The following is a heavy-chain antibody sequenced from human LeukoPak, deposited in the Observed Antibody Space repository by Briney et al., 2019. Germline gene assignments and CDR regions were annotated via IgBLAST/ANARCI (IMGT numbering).Heavy chain of an antibody. CDR2: ISSTSAYI. Sequence: GGSLRLSCAGSGFALKSYSLSWVRQAPGKGLEWVSSISSTSAYIYYADSVKGRFTISRDNVDNVVYLQMNSLGAEDTAVYYCARGPEIYSGTTDPWGQGTLVTVSS. CDR3: ARGPEIYSGTTDP. D-gene: IGHD1-7*01. CDR1: GFALKSYS. V-gene: IGHV3-21*01. J-gene: IGHJ5*02.